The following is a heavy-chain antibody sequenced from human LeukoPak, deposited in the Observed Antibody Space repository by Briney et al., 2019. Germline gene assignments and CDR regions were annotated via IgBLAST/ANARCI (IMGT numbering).Heavy chain of an antibody. D-gene: IGHD3-10*01. J-gene: IGHJ4*02. CDR3: TRVRSGNDFDY. V-gene: IGHV3-49*04. CDR1: GLTVSSNY. Sequence: GGSLRLSCAASGLTVSSNYMSWVRQAPGKGLEWVGFIRSKGYGGTTEYAASVEGRFSLSRDDSKSFVYLQMSSLKTEDAAVYYCTRVRSGNDFDYWGQGTLVTVSS. CDR2: IRSKGYGGTT.